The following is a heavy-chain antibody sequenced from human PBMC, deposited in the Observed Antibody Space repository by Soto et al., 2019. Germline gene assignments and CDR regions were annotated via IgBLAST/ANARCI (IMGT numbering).Heavy chain of an antibody. V-gene: IGHV5-10-1*01. J-gene: IGHJ6*02. CDR1: GYSFTSYW. Sequence: PGESLKISCKGSGYSFTSYWISWVRQMPGKGLEWMGRIDPSDSYTNCSPSFQGRVTISADKSISTAYLQWSSLKASDTAMYYCARLVSEYSSSSHIPYYYGMDVWGQGTTVTVSS. CDR2: IDPSDSYT. CDR3: ARLVSEYSSSSHIPYYYGMDV. D-gene: IGHD6-6*01.